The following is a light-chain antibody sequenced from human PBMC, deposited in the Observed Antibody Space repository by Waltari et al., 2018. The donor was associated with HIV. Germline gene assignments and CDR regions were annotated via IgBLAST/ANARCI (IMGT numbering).Light chain of an antibody. CDR1: QSVNSSY. CDR2: GAS. J-gene: IGKJ1*01. Sequence: ELVLTQSPGTLSLSPGERPNLSCRASQSVNSSYFAWYQQKPGQAPRLLIYGASSRATGIPDRFSGSGSGTDVTITISRLEPEDFAVYYCQQYGSSPTWTFGQGTKVEIK. CDR3: QQYGSSPTWT. V-gene: IGKV3-20*01.